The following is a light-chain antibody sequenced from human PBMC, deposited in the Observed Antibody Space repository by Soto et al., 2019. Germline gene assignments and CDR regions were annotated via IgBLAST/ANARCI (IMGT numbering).Light chain of an antibody. CDR1: QSVTTSQ. J-gene: IGKJ5*01. Sequence: EIVLTQSPGTLSLSPGERATLFCRASQSVTTSQLAWYQQKPGQAPRVLIYGASTRAPGIPDRFSGSGSGTDFTLTITRLEPEDFAVYYCQQRSDWPPITFGQGTRLEIK. CDR3: QQRSDWPPIT. V-gene: IGKV3D-20*02. CDR2: GAS.